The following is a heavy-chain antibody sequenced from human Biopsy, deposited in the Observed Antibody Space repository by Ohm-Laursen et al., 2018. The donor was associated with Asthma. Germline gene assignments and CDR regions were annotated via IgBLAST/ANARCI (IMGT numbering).Heavy chain of an antibody. D-gene: IGHD3-3*02. V-gene: IGHV3-7*01. CDR3: ARTFHFWSPYHDEHYQL. CDR1: GFTFGDYW. CDR2: IKHDGSEK. Sequence: SLRLSCAASGFTFGDYWMSWVRQVPGKELEWVANIKHDGSEKNRVDSLKGRFTISRDNAKNSLYLQMNSLRAEDTAVYYCARTFHFWSPYHDEHYQLWGQGTLVTVSS. J-gene: IGHJ1*01.